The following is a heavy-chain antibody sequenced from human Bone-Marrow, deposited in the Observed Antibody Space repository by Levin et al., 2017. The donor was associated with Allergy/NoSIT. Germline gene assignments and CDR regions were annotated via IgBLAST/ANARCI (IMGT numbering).Heavy chain of an antibody. V-gene: IGHV1-69*13. CDR3: ASHPTTVLTSYLDY. J-gene: IGHJ4*02. CDR1: GDTFNSYP. D-gene: IGHD4/OR15-4a*01. Sequence: SVKVSCKASGDTFNSYPVSWVRQAPGQGLEWMGGIIPLSSTTNYAQKFMGRITITADESTNTAFMELSSLRSEDTAVYFCASHPTTVLTSYLDYWGQGTLVTVSP. CDR2: IIPLSSTT.